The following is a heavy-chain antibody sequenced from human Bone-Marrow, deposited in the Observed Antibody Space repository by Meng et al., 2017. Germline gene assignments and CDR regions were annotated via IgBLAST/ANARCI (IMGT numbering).Heavy chain of an antibody. CDR2: IYYTGTT. V-gene: IGHV4-30-4*08. CDR1: GGSISSGDYY. Sequence: QVQLRESGPGLVKPSQTLSLTCTVSGGSISSGDYYWSWIRQPPGKGLEWIGYIYYTGTTYYNPSLKSRLTISVDTSKNQFSLNLTSVTAADTAVYYCARDTDFWSASNWFDPWGPGTLVTVSS. J-gene: IGHJ5*02. CDR3: ARDTDFWSASNWFDP. D-gene: IGHD3-3*01.